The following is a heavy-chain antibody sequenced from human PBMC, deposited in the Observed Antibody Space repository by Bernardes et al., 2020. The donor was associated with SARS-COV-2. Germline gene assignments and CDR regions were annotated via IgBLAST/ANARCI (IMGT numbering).Heavy chain of an antibody. V-gene: IGHV1-2*02. CDR1: GYTFTGYF. CDR3: ARDGGYCSSTSCYYYYYGMDV. Sequence: ASVKVSCKASGYTFTGYFLHWVRQAPGQGLEWMGWIRPNSGGTNYAQKFQGRVTMTRDTSISTAYLELSRLRSDDTAVYYCARDGGYCSSTSCYYYYYGMDVWGQGTTVTVSS. J-gene: IGHJ6*02. CDR2: IRPNSGGT. D-gene: IGHD2-2*01.